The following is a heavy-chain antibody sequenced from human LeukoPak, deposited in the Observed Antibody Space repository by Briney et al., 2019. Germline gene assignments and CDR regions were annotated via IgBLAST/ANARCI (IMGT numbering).Heavy chain of an antibody. CDR3: ARGQRAHVEWSSYMDV. CDR2: ISYDGRNK. D-gene: IGHD3-3*01. Sequence: PGGSLRLSCAASGFTFSSYAMHWVRQAPGKGLEWVAVISYDGRNKYFADSVKGRFTLSRDNSKNTLYLQMNNLRAEDTAVYYCARGQRAHVEWSSYMDVWGKGTTVTVSS. CDR1: GFTFSSYA. J-gene: IGHJ6*03. V-gene: IGHV3-30*04.